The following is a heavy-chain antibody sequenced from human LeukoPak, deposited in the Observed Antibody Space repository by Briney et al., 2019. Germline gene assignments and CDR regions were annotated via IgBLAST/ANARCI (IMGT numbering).Heavy chain of an antibody. J-gene: IGHJ4*02. CDR3: ARDYRGPIGIFDS. CDR1: GFTFSSYW. Sequence: GGSLRLSCAASGFTFSSYWMSWVRQAPGKGLEWGAVISYDGSHKYYADSVKGRFTISRDNSKNTLYLQMNSLRAEDTAVYYCARDYRGPIGIFDSWGQGTLVTVSS. CDR2: ISYDGSHK. V-gene: IGHV3-30*03. D-gene: IGHD1-26*01.